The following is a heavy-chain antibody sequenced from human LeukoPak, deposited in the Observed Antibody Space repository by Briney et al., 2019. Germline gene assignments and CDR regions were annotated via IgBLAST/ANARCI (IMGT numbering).Heavy chain of an antibody. V-gene: IGHV1-3*01. CDR3: ARESITKNNWFDP. D-gene: IGHD1-20*01. CDR1: GYTSTNYA. Sequence: ASVKVSCKASGYTSTNYAMHWVRQAPGQRLEWMGWINAGNGDTKYSQKFQGRVTITRDTSASTAYMELGSLRSEDTAVYYCARESITKNNWFDPWGQGTLVTVSS. CDR2: INAGNGDT. J-gene: IGHJ5*02.